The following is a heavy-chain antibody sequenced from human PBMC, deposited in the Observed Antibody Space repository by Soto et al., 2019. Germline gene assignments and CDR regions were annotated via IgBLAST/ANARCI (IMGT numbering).Heavy chain of an antibody. V-gene: IGHV4-34*01. CDR1: GGSFSGYY. Sequence: SETLSLTCAVYGGSFSGYYWSWIRQPPGKGLEWIGEINHSGSTNYNPSLKSRVTISVDTSKNQFSLKLSSVTAADTAVYYCARSAVLMVYAIQGYHLNWFDPWGQGTLVTVS. CDR2: INHSGST. CDR3: ARSAVLMVYAIQGYHLNWFDP. J-gene: IGHJ5*02. D-gene: IGHD2-8*01.